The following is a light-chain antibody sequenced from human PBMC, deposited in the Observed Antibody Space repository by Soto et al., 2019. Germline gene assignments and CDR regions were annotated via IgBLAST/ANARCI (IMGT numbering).Light chain of an antibody. CDR3: QQYASSMVT. V-gene: IGKV3-20*01. CDR1: QSVSSGS. J-gene: IGKJ3*01. CDR2: GVS. Sequence: EIVFTQSPGTLSLSPGERATLSCRASQSVSSGSLAWYQQKPGQAPRLLIYGVSSRATGIPDRFSGSGSGTDFTLTISRLEPEDFAVYYCQQYASSMVTF.